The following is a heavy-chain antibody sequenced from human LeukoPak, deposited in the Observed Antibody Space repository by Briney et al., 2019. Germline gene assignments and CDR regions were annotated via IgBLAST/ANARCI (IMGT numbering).Heavy chain of an antibody. CDR2: ISWDGGST. J-gene: IGHJ6*03. CDR3: AKAGGPAATSFLGYMDV. CDR1: GFTFDDYT. Sequence: PGGSLRLSCAASGFTFDDYTMHWVRQAPGKGLEWVSLISWDGGSTYYADSVKGRFTISRDNSKNSLYLQMNSLRTEDTALYYCAKAGGPAATSFLGYMDVWGKGTTVTVSS. V-gene: IGHV3-43*01. D-gene: IGHD2-2*01.